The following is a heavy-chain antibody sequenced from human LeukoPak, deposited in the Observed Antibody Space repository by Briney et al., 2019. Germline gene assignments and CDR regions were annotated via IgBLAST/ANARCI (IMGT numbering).Heavy chain of an antibody. J-gene: IGHJ4*02. CDR2: INVHSGYT. CDR3: AGRGPSLYDY. V-gene: IGHV1-18*01. CDR1: GHTFNSDG. Sequence: ASVKVSCKAPGHTFNSDGVTWVRQAPGQGLEWLGWINVHSGYTNYAEKFQGRLTMTTGTSASTAYMELTSLRSDDTAVYYCAGRGPSLYDYWGQGTLVTVSS. D-gene: IGHD3-10*01.